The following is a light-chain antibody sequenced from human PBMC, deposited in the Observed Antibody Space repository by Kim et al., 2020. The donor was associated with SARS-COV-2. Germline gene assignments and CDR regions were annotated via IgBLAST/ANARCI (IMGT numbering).Light chain of an antibody. V-gene: IGLV6-57*03. CDR2: EDN. CDR3: QSYDSSNWV. J-gene: IGLJ3*02. Sequence: GQQVTSPWPRSSGSIASSYVQWYQQRPGSAPTTVIYEDNQRPSGVPDRFSGSIDSSSNSASLTISGLKTEDEADYYCQSYDSSNWVFGGGTQLTVL. CDR1: SGSIASSY.